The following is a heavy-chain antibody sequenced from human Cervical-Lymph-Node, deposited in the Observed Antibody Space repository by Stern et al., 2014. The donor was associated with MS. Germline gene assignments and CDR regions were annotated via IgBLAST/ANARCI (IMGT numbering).Heavy chain of an antibody. V-gene: IGHV3-7*01. CDR1: GFTFSNYW. CDR3: VREYGSYWY. CDR2: IRQDGSER. D-gene: IGHD3-10*01. Sequence: EVQLVESGGGLVQPGGSLRLSCEASGFTFSNYWMSWVRQAPGKGLECVANIRQDGSERCYVDSVKGRFTISRDNANNSLSLQMKSLRVEDTAVYYCVREYGSYWYWGQGTLVTVAS. J-gene: IGHJ4*02.